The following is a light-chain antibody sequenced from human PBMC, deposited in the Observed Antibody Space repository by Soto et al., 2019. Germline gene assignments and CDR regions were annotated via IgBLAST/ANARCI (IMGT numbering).Light chain of an antibody. V-gene: IGKV3-15*01. Sequence: EIVMTQSPATLSVSPGERATVSCRASQSVSSNLAWYQQKPGQAPRLLIYGASTRATGIPARFSGSGSGTEFTFTISSLQSEDFAVYYCQQYNNWPLFGGGTKVEIK. CDR2: GAS. CDR3: QQYNNWPL. CDR1: QSVSSN. J-gene: IGKJ4*01.